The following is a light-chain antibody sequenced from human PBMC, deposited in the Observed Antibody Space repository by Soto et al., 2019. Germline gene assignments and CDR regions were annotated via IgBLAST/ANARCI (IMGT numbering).Light chain of an antibody. V-gene: IGKV3-15*01. CDR1: RSVNSN. J-gene: IGKJ4*01. CDR2: GAS. CDR3: QQYQHWPLA. Sequence: EIVMTQSPATLPVSPGEGATLSCRASRSVNSNIAWYQQRPGQAPRLLIYGASTRATGIPARFSGSGSGTEFTLTISSLQSEDFADYYCQQYQHWPLAFGGGTKIDIK.